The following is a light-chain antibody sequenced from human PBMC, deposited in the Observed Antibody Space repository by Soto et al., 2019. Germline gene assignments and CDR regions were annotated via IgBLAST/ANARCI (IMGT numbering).Light chain of an antibody. CDR1: QSVSSY. Sequence: ELVLTHSPATLSLSPGERATLSCRASQSVSSYLAWYQQKPGQAPRLLIYDASNRATGIPARFSGSGSGTDFTLTISSLEPEDFAVYYCQQRGTFGQGTK. V-gene: IGKV3-11*01. CDR2: DAS. J-gene: IGKJ1*01. CDR3: QQRGT.